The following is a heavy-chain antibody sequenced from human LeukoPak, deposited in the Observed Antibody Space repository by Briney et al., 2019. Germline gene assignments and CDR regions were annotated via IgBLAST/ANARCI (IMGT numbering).Heavy chain of an antibody. CDR1: GYTFTGYY. CDR3: ARDRVGGYSGYECDY. CDR2: INPNSGGT. V-gene: IGHV1-2*02. J-gene: IGHJ4*02. D-gene: IGHD5-12*01. Sequence: GASVKVSCKASGYTFTGYYMHWVRQALGQGLEWMGWINPNSGGTNYAQKFQGRVTMTRDTSISTAYMELSRLRSDDTAVYYCARDRVGGYSGYECDYWGQGTLVTVSS.